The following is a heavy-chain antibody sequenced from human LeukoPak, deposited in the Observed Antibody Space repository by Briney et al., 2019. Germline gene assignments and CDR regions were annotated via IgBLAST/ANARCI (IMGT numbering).Heavy chain of an antibody. D-gene: IGHD3-22*01. V-gene: IGHV3-23*01. Sequence: RGSLRLSCAASGFTFASYGMSWVRQAPGKGLEWVSFITTNGGRTSYADSVEGRFTISRDNPRNTLYMQMNSLRDEDPAVYYCAIMHGYYDGTGYWVQWGQGTLVTVSS. CDR3: AIMHGYYDGTGYWVQ. J-gene: IGHJ1*01. CDR2: ITTNGGRT. CDR1: GFTFASYG.